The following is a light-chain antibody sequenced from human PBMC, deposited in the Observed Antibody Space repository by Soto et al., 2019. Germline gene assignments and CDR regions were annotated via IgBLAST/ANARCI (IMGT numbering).Light chain of an antibody. Sequence: QSVLTQPPSVSGAPGQRVTISCTGSSSNIGAGYDVNWYQQLPGTAPKLLIFGDSNRPSGVPDLFSGSKSGTSASLAITGLQAADEADYYCQSSDSRLSGSDVFGTGTKLTVL. CDR2: GDS. J-gene: IGLJ1*01. V-gene: IGLV1-40*01. CDR3: QSSDSRLSGSDV. CDR1: SSNIGAGYD.